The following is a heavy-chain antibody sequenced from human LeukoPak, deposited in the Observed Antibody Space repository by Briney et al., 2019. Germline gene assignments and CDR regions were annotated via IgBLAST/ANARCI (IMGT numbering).Heavy chain of an antibody. Sequence: GGSLRLSCAASGFTYSSYSMNWVRQAPGKGLEWVSYIRSSSSTIYYADSVKGRFTISRDNAKNSLYLQMNSLRAEDTAVYYCARGRYGRITGSLPGDWGQGTLVTVSS. V-gene: IGHV3-48*01. CDR2: IRSSSSTI. D-gene: IGHD1-20*01. J-gene: IGHJ4*02. CDR3: ARGRYGRITGSLPGD. CDR1: GFTYSSYS.